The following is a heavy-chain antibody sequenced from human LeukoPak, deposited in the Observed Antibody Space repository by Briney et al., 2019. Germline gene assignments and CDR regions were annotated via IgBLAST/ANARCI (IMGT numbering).Heavy chain of an antibody. J-gene: IGHJ4*02. V-gene: IGHV1-2*02. CDR1: GYTFTGYY. Sequence: ASVKVSCKASGYTFTGYYMHWVRQAPGQGLEWMGWINPNSGGTNYAQKFQGRVTMTRDTSISTAYMELSRLRSDDTAVYYCARDPGYDYVWGSYRPRGDYWGQGTLVTVSS. CDR2: INPNSGGT. D-gene: IGHD3-16*02. CDR3: ARDPGYDYVWGSYRPRGDY.